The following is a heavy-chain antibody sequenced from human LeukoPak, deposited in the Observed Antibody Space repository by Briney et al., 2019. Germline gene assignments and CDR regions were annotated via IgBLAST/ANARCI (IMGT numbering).Heavy chain of an antibody. V-gene: IGHV3-23*01. CDR3: AKVARGRQYYFDY. D-gene: IGHD2-15*01. J-gene: IGHJ4*02. CDR2: ISGSGGST. CDR1: GFTFSNYA. Sequence: PGGSLRLSCAASGFTFSNYAMSWVRQAPGKGLEWVSGISGSGGSTYYADSVKGRFTISRDNSKNTLFLQMNSLRAEDTAVYYCAKVARGRQYYFDYWGQGTLVTVSS.